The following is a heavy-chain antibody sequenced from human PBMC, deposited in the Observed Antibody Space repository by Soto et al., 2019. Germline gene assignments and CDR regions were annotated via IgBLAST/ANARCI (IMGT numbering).Heavy chain of an antibody. D-gene: IGHD5-18*01. Sequence: QVQLQESGPGLVKPSETLSLTCTVSGGSISSYYWSWIRQPPGKGLEWIGYIYYSGSTNYNPSLKSRVTISVDTSKNQFSLKLSSVTAADTAVYCCARHIRRAGLKGYSYGANDDYYYGMDVWGQGTTVTVSS. CDR2: IYYSGST. CDR1: GGSISSYY. J-gene: IGHJ6*02. V-gene: IGHV4-59*08. CDR3: ARHIRRAGLKGYSYGANDDYYYGMDV.